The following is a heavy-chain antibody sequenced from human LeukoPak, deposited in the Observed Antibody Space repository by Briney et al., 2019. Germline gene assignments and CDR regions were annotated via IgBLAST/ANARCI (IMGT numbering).Heavy chain of an antibody. J-gene: IGHJ4*02. D-gene: IGHD3-3*01. V-gene: IGHV3-74*01. Sequence: GGSLRLSCAASAFTFSGYSMNWVRHAPGQGLVWVTRIKGDGISTNYADSVKGRFTISRDIAKNTLYLQMNSLRAEDTGVYYCAKDHYWSIDYWGRGTLVTVSS. CDR3: AKDHYWSIDY. CDR2: IKGDGIST. CDR1: AFTFSGYS.